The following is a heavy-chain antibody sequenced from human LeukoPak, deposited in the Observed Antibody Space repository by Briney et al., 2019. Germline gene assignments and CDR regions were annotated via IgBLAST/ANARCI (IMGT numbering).Heavy chain of an antibody. CDR3: ARDAGLYYDFWSGHPDY. D-gene: IGHD3-3*01. CDR1: GYTFTSYG. J-gene: IGHJ4*02. CDR2: IGAYNGNT. V-gene: IGHV1-18*01. Sequence: ASVKVSCKASGYTFTSYGISWVRQAPGQGLEWMGWIGAYNGNTNYAQKLQGRVTMTTDTSTSTAYMELRSLRSDDTAVYYCARDAGLYYDFWSGHPDYWGQGTLVTVSS.